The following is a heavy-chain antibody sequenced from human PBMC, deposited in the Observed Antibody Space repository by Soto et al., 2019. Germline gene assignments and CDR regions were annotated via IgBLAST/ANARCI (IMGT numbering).Heavy chain of an antibody. CDR1: GGTFSSYA. V-gene: IGHV1-69*06. CDR3: ASFPYYYGSAPYGMDV. J-gene: IGHJ6*02. Sequence: SVKVSCKASGGTFSSYAISWVRQAPGQGLEWMGGIIPIFGTANYAQKFQGRVTITADKSTSTAYMELSSLRSEDTAVYYCASFPYYYGSAPYGMDVWGQGTTVTASS. D-gene: IGHD3-10*01. CDR2: IIPIFGTA.